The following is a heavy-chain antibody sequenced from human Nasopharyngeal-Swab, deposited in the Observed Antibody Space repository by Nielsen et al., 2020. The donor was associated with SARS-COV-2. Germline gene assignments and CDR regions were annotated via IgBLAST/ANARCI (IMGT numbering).Heavy chain of an antibody. V-gene: IGHV3-23*01. CDR2: IIGSGGGST. CDR3: ASLASGCYCPYY. J-gene: IGHJ4*02. CDR1: GFSFGEYA. D-gene: IGHD1-26*01. Sequence: GESLKISCTTSGFSFGEYAMTWVRQAPGKGLEWVSGIIGSGGGSTYYADSVKGRFTISRDNSKNTLYLQMNSLRAEDTAVYYCASLASGCYCPYYWGQGTLVTVSS.